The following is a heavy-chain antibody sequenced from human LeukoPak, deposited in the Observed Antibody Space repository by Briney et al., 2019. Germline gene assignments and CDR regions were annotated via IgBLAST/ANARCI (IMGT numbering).Heavy chain of an antibody. CDR3: QLYYYGSGSYYNPDAFDI. Sequence: GGSLGLSCAASGFTFSSYGMHWVRQAPGKGLEWVAVISYDGSNKYYADSVKGRFTISRDNSKNTLYLQMNSLRAEDTAVYYCQLYYYGSGSYYNPDAFDIWGQGTMVTVSS. CDR2: ISYDGSNK. D-gene: IGHD3-10*01. V-gene: IGHV3-30*03. J-gene: IGHJ3*02. CDR1: GFTFSSYG.